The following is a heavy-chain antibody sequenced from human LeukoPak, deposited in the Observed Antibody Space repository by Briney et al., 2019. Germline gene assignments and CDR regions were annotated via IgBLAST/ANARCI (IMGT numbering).Heavy chain of an antibody. Sequence: GGSLRLSCAASGFTFSSYAMSWVRQAPGKGLEWVSAISGSGGSTYYADSVKGRVTISRDNSKNTLYLQMNSLRAEDTAVYYCAKDVMVRGFNWFDPWGQGTLVTVSS. CDR3: AKDVMVRGFNWFDP. CDR2: ISGSGGST. CDR1: GFTFSSYA. D-gene: IGHD3-10*01. J-gene: IGHJ5*02. V-gene: IGHV3-23*01.